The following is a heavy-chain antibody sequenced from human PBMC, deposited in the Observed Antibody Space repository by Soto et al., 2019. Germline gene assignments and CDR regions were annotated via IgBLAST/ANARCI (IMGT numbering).Heavy chain of an antibody. CDR1: GFTFSSYA. CDR3: AANYGSGSYSDY. D-gene: IGHD3-10*01. Sequence: EVQLLESGGGLVQPGGSLRLSCAASGFTFSSYAMSWVRQAPGKGLEWVSAISGSGGSTYYADSVKGRFTISRDNSKNTLYLQMNSLRAEDTAVYYCAANYGSGSYSDYWGQGTLVTVSS. J-gene: IGHJ4*02. V-gene: IGHV3-23*01. CDR2: ISGSGGST.